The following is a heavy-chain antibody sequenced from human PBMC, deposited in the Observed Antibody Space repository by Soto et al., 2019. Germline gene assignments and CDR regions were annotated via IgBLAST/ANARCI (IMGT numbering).Heavy chain of an antibody. CDR2: ISADKGNT. CDR1: GYTFNNYG. D-gene: IGHD6-6*01. Sequence: QVQLVQSGAEVKKPGASVMVSCKASGYTFNNYGISWVRQAPGQGLEWMGWISADKGNTNYAQKLQGRVTMTRDTSSRTAYMELRSLRSDDTAVYYCASRAGQLPYDFDYWGQGTLVTVSS. J-gene: IGHJ4*02. CDR3: ASRAGQLPYDFDY. V-gene: IGHV1-18*01.